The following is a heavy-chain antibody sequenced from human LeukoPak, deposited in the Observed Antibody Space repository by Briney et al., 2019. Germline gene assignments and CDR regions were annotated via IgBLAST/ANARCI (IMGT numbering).Heavy chain of an antibody. CDR1: GYTFTSYG. CDR3: ARDFHSLNYCSGGSCYELGY. V-gene: IGHV1-18*01. D-gene: IGHD2-15*01. J-gene: IGHJ4*02. Sequence: SVKVSCKASGYTFTSYGISWVRQASGQGLEWMGWISAYNGNTNYAQKLQGRVTMTTDTSTSTAYMELRSLRSDDTAVYYCARDFHSLNYCSGGSCYELGYWGQGTLVTVSS. CDR2: ISAYNGNT.